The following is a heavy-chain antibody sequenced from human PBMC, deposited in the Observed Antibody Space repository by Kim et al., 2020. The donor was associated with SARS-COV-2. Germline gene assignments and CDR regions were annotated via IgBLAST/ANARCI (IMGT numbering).Heavy chain of an antibody. J-gene: IGHJ4*02. CDR3: ARERGGYYFDY. V-gene: IGHV3-64*01. CDR1: GFTFNIFF. D-gene: IGHD3-16*01. CDR2: ISNNGGDT. Sequence: GGSLRLSCAASGFTFNIFFMHWVRQAPGKGLECVSFISNNGGDTNYANSVKGRFTISRDNSRNTLFLQMGDLRADDMAVYYCARERGGYYFDYWGQGTLVTVSS.